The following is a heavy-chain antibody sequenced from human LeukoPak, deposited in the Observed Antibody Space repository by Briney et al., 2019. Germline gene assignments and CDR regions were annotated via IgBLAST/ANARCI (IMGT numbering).Heavy chain of an antibody. V-gene: IGHV5-10-1*01. CDR1: GSSFTSYW. D-gene: IGHD1-1*01. CDR3: ARYTTGAFDY. J-gene: IGHJ4*02. CDR2: IDPSDSYT. Sequence: GESLRSSCKSSGSSFTSYWITWVRQMRGKGLEWMGRIDPSDSYTNYRPSFQGHVTISADKSISTAYLQWSSLKASDTAMYYCARYTTGAFDYWGQGTLVTVSS.